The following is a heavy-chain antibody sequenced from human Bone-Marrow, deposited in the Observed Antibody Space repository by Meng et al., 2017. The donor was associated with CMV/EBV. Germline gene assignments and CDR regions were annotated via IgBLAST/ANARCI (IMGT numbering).Heavy chain of an antibody. CDR1: GYTFTNYD. Sequence: SVKVSFKASGYTFTNYDINCVRQATGQGLEGMGWMNPNSSDIAYAPKFQDRVTMTRHTSISTAYMKLRSLRSEDTAVYSCARGLYYYDSGSSIGPLGGSCDIWGQGTVVTVSS. V-gene: IGHV1-8*01. J-gene: IGHJ3*02. CDR2: MNPNSSDI. CDR3: ARGLYYYDSGSSIGPLGGSCDI. D-gene: IGHD3-10*01.